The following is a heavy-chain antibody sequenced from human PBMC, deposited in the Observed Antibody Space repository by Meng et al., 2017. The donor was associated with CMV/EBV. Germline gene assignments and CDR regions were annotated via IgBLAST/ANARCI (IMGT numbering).Heavy chain of an antibody. CDR1: GGCTRRSSSY. J-gene: IGHJ4*02. D-gene: IGHD6-19*01. CDR3: ARDSAVAGVVDY. CDR2: IYYSGST. Sequence: QVELRESGTVLGKPSETLSLPCKVAGGCTRRSSSYWCWLRQPPGKVLECIGSIYYSGSTYYNPSLKSRVTISVDTSKNQFSLKLSSVTAADTAVYYCARDSAVAGVVDYWGQGTLVTVSS. V-gene: IGHV4-39*07.